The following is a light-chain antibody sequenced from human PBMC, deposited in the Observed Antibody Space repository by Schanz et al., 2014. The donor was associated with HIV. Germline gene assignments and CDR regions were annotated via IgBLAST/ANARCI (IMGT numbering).Light chain of an antibody. CDR1: NSNIGHNS. V-gene: IGLV1-51*01. CDR3: GTWDSRLSVWV. CDR2: DNN. Sequence: QSVLTQPPSVSAAPGQRVTISCSGSNSNIGHNSVSWYQQLPGTAPKLLIYDNNKRPSGIPDRFSGSKSGTSATLGITGLQTGDEADYSCGTWDSRLSVWVFGGGTKVTVL. J-gene: IGLJ3*02.